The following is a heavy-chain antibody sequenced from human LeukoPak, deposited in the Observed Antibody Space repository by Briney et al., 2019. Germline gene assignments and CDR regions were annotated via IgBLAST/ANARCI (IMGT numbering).Heavy chain of an antibody. V-gene: IGHV1-69*13. CDR2: IIPIFGTA. CDR3: ALNYYGSGSYYLYYYMDV. J-gene: IGHJ6*03. D-gene: IGHD3-10*01. Sequence: ASVKVSCKASGGTFSSYAISWVRQAPGQGLEWMGGIIPIFGTANYAQKFQGRVTITADESTSTAYMELSSLRSEDTAVYYCALNYYGSGSYYLYYYMDVWGKGTTVTVSS. CDR1: GGTFSSYA.